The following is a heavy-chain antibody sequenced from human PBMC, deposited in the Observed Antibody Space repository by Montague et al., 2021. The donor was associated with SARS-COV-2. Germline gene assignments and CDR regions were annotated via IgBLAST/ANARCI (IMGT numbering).Heavy chain of an antibody. D-gene: IGHD3-22*01. CDR1: GDSVSSGAYY. J-gene: IGHJ5*02. CDR2: IYYSGNTYT. Sequence: SETLSLTCTVSGDSVSSGAYYWSWIRQPPGKGLEWIAHIYYSGNTYTKYNPSLESRVSISVDTSETQFTLKLTSGTAADTAVYYSAGEYLDSSGLVWFDPGGQGPRV. V-gene: IGHV4-61*08. CDR3: AGEYLDSSGLVWFDP.